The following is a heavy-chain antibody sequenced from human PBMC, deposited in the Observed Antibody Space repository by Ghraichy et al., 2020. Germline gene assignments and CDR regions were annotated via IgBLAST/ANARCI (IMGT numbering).Heavy chain of an antibody. Sequence: GESLNISCAASGFTFSSYAMSWVRQAPGKGLEWVSAISGSGGSTYYADSVKGRFTISRDNSKNTLYLQMNSLRAEDTAVYYCAKEGVLGVVISAFDYWGQGTLVTVSS. J-gene: IGHJ4*02. CDR3: AKEGVLGVVISAFDY. V-gene: IGHV3-23*01. D-gene: IGHD3-3*01. CDR2: ISGSGGST. CDR1: GFTFSSYA.